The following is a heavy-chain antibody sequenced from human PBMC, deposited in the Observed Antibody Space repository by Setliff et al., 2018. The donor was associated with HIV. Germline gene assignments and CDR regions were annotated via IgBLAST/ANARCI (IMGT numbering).Heavy chain of an antibody. CDR1: GYSISSDYY. Sequence: SETLSLTCAVSGYSISSDYYWGWIRQPPGKGLEWIGNIYHTGSTYYRRSLKSRVIVSVDTSKNQFSLKLSSVTAADTAVYYCARRDYGATRGFDYWGQGTLVTVSS. CDR3: ARRDYGATRGFDY. V-gene: IGHV4-38-2*01. CDR2: IYHTGST. D-gene: IGHD4-17*01. J-gene: IGHJ4*02.